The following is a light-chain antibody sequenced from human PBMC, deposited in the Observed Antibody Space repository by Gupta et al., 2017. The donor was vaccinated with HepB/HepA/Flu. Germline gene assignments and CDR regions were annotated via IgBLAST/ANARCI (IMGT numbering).Light chain of an antibody. Sequence: SSVLTQPPSVSVAPGETARITCGGNNIGSKSVHWYQQKPAQAPVLVVYDDSDRPSGIPERFSGSNSGSTATLTISRVEAGDEADYYCQVWDASDHVVFGGGTKLTVL. V-gene: IGLV3-21*02. CDR3: QVWDASDHVV. CDR2: DDS. J-gene: IGLJ2*01. CDR1: NIGSKS.